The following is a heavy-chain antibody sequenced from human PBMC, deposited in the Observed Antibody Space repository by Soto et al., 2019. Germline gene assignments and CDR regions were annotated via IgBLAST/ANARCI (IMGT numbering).Heavy chain of an antibody. V-gene: IGHV4-59*01. Sequence: PSETLSLTCTVAGGSIGSYYWGWIRQPPGKGLEWNGYIHYSGSTNYNPSLKSRVTISVDTSKNQFSLKLSSVTAADTAVYYCARVGYYYDSSGSSRPNKPFDIWGQGTMVTVSS. CDR3: ARVGYYYDSSGSSRPNKPFDI. D-gene: IGHD3-22*01. CDR1: GGSIGSYY. CDR2: IHYSGST. J-gene: IGHJ3*02.